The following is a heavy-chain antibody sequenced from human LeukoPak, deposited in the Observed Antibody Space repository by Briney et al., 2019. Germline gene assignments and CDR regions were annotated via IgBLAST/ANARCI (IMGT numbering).Heavy chain of an antibody. CDR3: AKGGIRIAARRTPNWFDP. J-gene: IGHJ5*02. CDR1: GFTFSSYS. V-gene: IGHV3-23*01. Sequence: GGSLRLSCAASGFTFSSYSMNWVRQAPGKGLEWVSAISGSGGSTYYADSVKGRFTISRDNSKNTLYLQMNSLRAEDTAVYYCAKGGIRIAARRTPNWFDPWGQGTLVTVSS. D-gene: IGHD6-6*01. CDR2: ISGSGGST.